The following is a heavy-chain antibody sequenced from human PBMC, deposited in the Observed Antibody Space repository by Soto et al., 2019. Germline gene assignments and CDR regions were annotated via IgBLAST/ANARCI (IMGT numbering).Heavy chain of an antibody. CDR2: IEPSDSYT. D-gene: IGHD2-2*01. CDR1: GYSFTSYW. J-gene: IGHJ6*04. Sequence: PGESLKISCKGSGYSFTSYWISWVRQMPGKGLEWMGRIEPSDSYTNYSPSFQGHVTISVDKPMNTAYWRWSGRKAWDPPMFFWARGECRSTSCPRNYSARDVWDKGTRVTVSS. V-gene: IGHV5-10-1*01. CDR3: ARGECRSTSCPRNYSARDV.